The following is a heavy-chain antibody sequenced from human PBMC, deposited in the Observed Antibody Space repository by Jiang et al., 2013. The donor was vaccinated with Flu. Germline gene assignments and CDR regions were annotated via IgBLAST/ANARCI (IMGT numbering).Heavy chain of an antibody. J-gene: IGHJ6*03. Sequence: QKFQGRVTITADESTSTAYMELSSLRSEDTAVYYCASPAAGTQYYYYYMDVWGKGTTVTVSS. D-gene: IGHD6-13*01. CDR3: ASPAAGTQYYYYYMDV. V-gene: IGHV1-69*01.